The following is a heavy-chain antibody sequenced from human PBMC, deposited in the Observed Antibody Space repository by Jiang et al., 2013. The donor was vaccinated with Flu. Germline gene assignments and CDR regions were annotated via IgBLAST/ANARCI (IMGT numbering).Heavy chain of an antibody. CDR3: TRDHFKIAAAGIFDY. CDR1: GFTFGDYA. CDR2: IRSKAYGGTT. J-gene: IGHJ4*02. V-gene: IGHV3-49*03. Sequence: VQLLESGGGLVQPGRSLRLSCTASGFTFGDYAMGWFRQAPGKGLEWVGFIRSKAYGGTTEYAASVKGRFTISRDDSKSIAYLQMNSLKTEDTAVYYCTRDHFKIAAAGIFDYWGQGTLGHRLL. D-gene: IGHD6-13*01.